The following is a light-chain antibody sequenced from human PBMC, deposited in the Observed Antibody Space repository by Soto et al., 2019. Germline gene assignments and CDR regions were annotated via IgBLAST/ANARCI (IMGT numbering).Light chain of an antibody. CDR3: SSYAGSNTWV. J-gene: IGLJ3*02. CDR1: SNDVGAYNY. Sequence: QSALTQPRSVSGSPGQSVTISCTGTSNDVGAYNYVSWFQQHPGKAPQLMIYEVSKRPSGVPDRFSGSKSGNTASLTVSGLQAEDEADYYCSSYAGSNTWVFGGGTKLTVL. V-gene: IGLV2-11*01. CDR2: EVS.